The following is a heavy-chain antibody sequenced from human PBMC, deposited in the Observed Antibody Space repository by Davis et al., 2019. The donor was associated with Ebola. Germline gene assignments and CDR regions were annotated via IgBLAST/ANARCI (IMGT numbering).Heavy chain of an antibody. D-gene: IGHD1-26*01. CDR1: GYTFTSYA. Sequence: ASVKVSCKASGYTFTSYAMHWVRQAPGQRLEWMGWINAGNGNTKYSQKFQGRVTITRDTSASTAYMELSSLRSEDTAVYYCAREAGPLHPVYSGSYYVLDYWGQGTLVTVSS. J-gene: IGHJ4*02. V-gene: IGHV1-3*01. CDR2: INAGNGNT. CDR3: AREAGPLHPVYSGSYYVLDY.